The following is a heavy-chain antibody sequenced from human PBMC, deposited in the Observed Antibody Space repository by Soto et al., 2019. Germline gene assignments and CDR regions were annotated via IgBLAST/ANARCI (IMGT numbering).Heavy chain of an antibody. V-gene: IGHV3-23*01. CDR1: GFTFSSYA. CDR3: AKVGVIVVVVAAHIWFDP. Sequence: EVQLLESGGGLVQPGGSLRLSCAASGFTFSSYAMSWVRQAPGKGLEWVSAISGSGGSTYYADSVKGRFTISRDNSKNTLYLQMNSLRAEDTAVYYCAKVGVIVVVVAAHIWFDPWGQGTLVTVSS. CDR2: ISGSGGST. J-gene: IGHJ5*02. D-gene: IGHD2-15*01.